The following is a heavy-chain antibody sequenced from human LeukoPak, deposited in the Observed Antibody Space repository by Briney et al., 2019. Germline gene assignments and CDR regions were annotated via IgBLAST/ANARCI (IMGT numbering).Heavy chain of an antibody. Sequence: GGPLRLPCAASGFTFNIYHMLCAPQAPGKGRGGVGSNNSSSSYIYYVDSVKGRFTISRDNAKNSLYLQMNSLRAEDTAVYYCARVMRVGAVDYWGQGTLVTVSS. D-gene: IGHD1-26*01. CDR1: GFTFNIYH. V-gene: IGHV3-21*01. J-gene: IGHJ4*02. CDR3: ARVMRVGAVDY. CDR2: NNSSSSYI.